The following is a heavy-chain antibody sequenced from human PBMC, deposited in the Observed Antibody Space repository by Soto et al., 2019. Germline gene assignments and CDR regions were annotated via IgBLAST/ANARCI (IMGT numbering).Heavy chain of an antibody. V-gene: IGHV3-7*04. CDR3: AKDGSASPFDY. J-gene: IGHJ4*02. CDR2: IKRDGSEQ. CDR1: GFTFNNYW. Sequence: SGGSLRLSCAASGFTFNNYWMNWVRQTPGKGPEWVANIKRDGSEQHYVASVKGRFTISRDNAKNSLYLQMNSLRVDDTAIYYCAKDGSASPFDYWGQGALVTVSS.